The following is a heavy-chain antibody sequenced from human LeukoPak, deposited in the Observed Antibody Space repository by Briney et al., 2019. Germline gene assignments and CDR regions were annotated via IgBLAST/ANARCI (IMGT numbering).Heavy chain of an antibody. CDR3: ARATGYCSRTSCYFDS. J-gene: IGHJ4*02. CDR2: ISVGGDIT. Sequence: GGSLRLSCAASGFTFIDYAIHWVRQAPGKGLEYVSAISVGGDITYFANSVKGRFSASRDNAKNTVHLQLGSVRAEDMAVYYCARATGYCSRTSCYFDSWGPGTLVNVSS. V-gene: IGHV3-64*01. D-gene: IGHD2-2*01. CDR1: GFTFIDYA.